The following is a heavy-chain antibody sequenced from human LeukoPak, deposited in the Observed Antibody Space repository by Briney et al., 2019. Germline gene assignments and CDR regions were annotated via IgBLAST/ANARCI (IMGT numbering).Heavy chain of an antibody. CDR3: AKSSRGDSSNYYPFDH. D-gene: IGHD3-22*01. Sequence: PGGSLRLSCAASGFSYSTFWMSWARQAPGKGLEWVANIKQDGSEQFYVDSVKGRFTISRDNAKNSLYLQMNSLRVEDTAVYYCAKSSRGDSSNYYPFDHWGQGTLVTVSS. CDR2: IKQDGSEQ. V-gene: IGHV3-7*01. CDR1: GFSYSTFW. J-gene: IGHJ4*02.